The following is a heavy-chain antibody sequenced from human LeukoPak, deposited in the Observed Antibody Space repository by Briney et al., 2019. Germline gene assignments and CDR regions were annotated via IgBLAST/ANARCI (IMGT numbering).Heavy chain of an antibody. J-gene: IGHJ5*02. CDR1: GYSVSSGYY. V-gene: IGHV4-38-2*01. Sequence: SETLSLTCAVSGYSVSSGYYWGWIRQPPGKGLEWIGCIYHSGSTYYNPSLKSRVTISVDTSKNQFSLKLSSVTAADTAVYCCARRITIFGVVIIPAWFDPWGQGTLVTVSS. D-gene: IGHD3-3*01. CDR3: ARRITIFGVVIIPAWFDP. CDR2: IYHSGST.